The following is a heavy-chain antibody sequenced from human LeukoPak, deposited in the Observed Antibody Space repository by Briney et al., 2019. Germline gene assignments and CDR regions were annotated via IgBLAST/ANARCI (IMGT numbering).Heavy chain of an antibody. D-gene: IGHD3-22*01. CDR2: IGGSGRST. J-gene: IGHJ4*02. CDR1: GFTFSSYA. CDR3: AKAPTYYYDSSGLNFDH. Sequence: GGSLRLSCAASGFTFSSYAMSWVRQAPGKGLEWVSAIGGSGRSTYYADSVKGRFTTSRDNPKNTLYLQMNSLRAEDTAVYYCAKAPTYYYDSSGLNFDHWGQGTLVTVSS. V-gene: IGHV3-23*01.